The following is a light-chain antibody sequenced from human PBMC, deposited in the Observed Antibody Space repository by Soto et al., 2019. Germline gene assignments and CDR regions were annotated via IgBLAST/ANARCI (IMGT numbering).Light chain of an antibody. Sequence: QSVLTQPASVSGSPGQSINISCTGTSSDVGGYNYVSWYQQQPGKAPKLMIYDVSNRPSGVSNRFSGSKSGNTASLTISVLQAEDEADYYCSSYTSSSTFFGTGTKVTVL. CDR2: DVS. J-gene: IGLJ1*01. V-gene: IGLV2-14*01. CDR1: SSDVGGYNY. CDR3: SSYTSSSTF.